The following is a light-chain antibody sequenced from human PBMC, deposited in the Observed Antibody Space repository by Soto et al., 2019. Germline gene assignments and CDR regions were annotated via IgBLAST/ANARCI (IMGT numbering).Light chain of an antibody. J-gene: IGLJ1*01. CDR1: SSDVGYCDY. CDR2: EVT. Sequence: QSVLTHPPSASGFPGQSVTISCTGTSSDVGYCDYVSWYQQHPGKAPKLVIYEVTKRPSGVPDRVSASKSGNTASLTVSGLRAEDEADYYCSSYAGSNNFVFGSGTKVTVL. V-gene: IGLV2-8*01. CDR3: SSYAGSNNFV.